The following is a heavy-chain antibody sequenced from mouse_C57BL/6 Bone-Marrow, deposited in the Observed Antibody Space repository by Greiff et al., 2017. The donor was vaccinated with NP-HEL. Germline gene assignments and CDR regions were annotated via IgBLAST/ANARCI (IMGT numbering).Heavy chain of an antibody. D-gene: IGHD2-4*01. CDR1: GYTFTSYG. Sequence: QVQLQQSGAELARPGASVKLSCKASGYTFTSYGISWVKQRPGQGLEWIGEIYPRSGNTYYNEKFKGKATLTADKSSSTAYMELRSLTSEDSAVYFCARAVYYDYDRGSMDYWGQGTSVTVSS. J-gene: IGHJ4*01. CDR3: ARAVYYDYDRGSMDY. V-gene: IGHV1-81*01. CDR2: IYPRSGNT.